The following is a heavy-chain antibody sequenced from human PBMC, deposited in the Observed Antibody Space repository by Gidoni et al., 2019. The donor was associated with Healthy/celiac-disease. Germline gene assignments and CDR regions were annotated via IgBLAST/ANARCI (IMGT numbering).Heavy chain of an antibody. CDR1: GYTFTGYY. V-gene: IGHV1-2*04. J-gene: IGHJ3*02. CDR2: INPNSGGT. Sequence: QVQLVQSGAEVKKPGASVKVSCKASGYTFTGYYMHWVRQAPGKGLEWMGWINPNSGGTNDAQKFQGWVTMTRDTSSSTAYMELSRLRSDDTAVYDCATNSGDDAFDIWGQGTMVTVSS. CDR3: ATNSGDDAFDI. D-gene: IGHD3-10*01.